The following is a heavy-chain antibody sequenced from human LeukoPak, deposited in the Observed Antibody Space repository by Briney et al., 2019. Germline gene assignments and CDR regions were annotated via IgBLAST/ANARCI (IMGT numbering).Heavy chain of an antibody. Sequence: GGSLRLSCAASGFTFDDYAMHWVRQAPGKSLEWVSLISWDGGSTYYADSVKGRFTISRDNSKNSLYLQMNSLRAEDTALYYCEKDMGSGQYYYYYMDVWGKGTTVTVSS. D-gene: IGHD3-10*01. CDR3: EKDMGSGQYYYYYMDV. CDR1: GFTFDDYA. V-gene: IGHV3-43D*03. J-gene: IGHJ6*03. CDR2: ISWDGGST.